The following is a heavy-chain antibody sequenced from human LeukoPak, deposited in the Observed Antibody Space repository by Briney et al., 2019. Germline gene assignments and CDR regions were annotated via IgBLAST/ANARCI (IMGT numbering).Heavy chain of an antibody. D-gene: IGHD3-16*01. Sequence: SSERLSLTCTVSGGSISSSSYYWGWIRQPPGKGLEWIGSIYYSGSTYYNPSLKSRVTISVDTSKNQFSLKLSSVTAADTAVYYCARDGGETYLDYWGQGTLVTVSS. V-gene: IGHV4-39*07. CDR2: IYYSGST. CDR1: GGSISSSSYY. J-gene: IGHJ4*02. CDR3: ARDGGETYLDY.